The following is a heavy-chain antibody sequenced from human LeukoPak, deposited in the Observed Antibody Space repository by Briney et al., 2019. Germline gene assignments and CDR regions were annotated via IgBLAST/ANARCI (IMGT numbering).Heavy chain of an antibody. V-gene: IGHV4-59*01. D-gene: IGHD6-13*01. CDR2: IYYSGTT. Sequence: PSETLSLTCTVSGGSIDSNSWTWIRRPPGKGREWIGYIYYSGTTNYNPSLKSRVTMSVDMSKNQFSLKLSSVTAADTAVYYCARRSSSWKNWFDPWGQGTLVTVSS. J-gene: IGHJ5*02. CDR3: ARRSSSWKNWFDP. CDR1: GGSIDSNS.